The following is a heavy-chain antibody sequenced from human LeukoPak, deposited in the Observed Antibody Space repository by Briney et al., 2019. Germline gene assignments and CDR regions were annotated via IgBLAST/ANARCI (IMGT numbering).Heavy chain of an antibody. CDR1: GFTFSSYS. CDR2: ISSSSSTI. V-gene: IGHV3-48*02. Sequence: GGSLRLSCAASGFTFSSYSMSWVRQAPGKGLEWVSYISSSSSTIYYADSVKGRFTISRDNAKNSLYLQMNSLRDEDTAVYYCARVEEVPAAIGDSVNWFDPWGQGTLVTVSS. CDR3: ARVEEVPAAIGDSVNWFDP. D-gene: IGHD2-2*01. J-gene: IGHJ5*02.